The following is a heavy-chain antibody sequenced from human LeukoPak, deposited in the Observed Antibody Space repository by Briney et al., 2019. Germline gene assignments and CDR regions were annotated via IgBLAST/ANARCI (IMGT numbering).Heavy chain of an antibody. CDR1: GFTFNTYA. D-gene: IGHD6-19*01. Sequence: PGGSLRLSCAASGFTFNTYAMSWLRQPPGKGLEWVSTINANSGTTSYAASVRGRFTISRDNSKNTLYLQLNTLRADDTATYYCAKPISGGLAVTADWFHPWGQGTLVVVSS. J-gene: IGHJ5*01. V-gene: IGHV3-23*01. CDR2: INANSGTT. CDR3: AKPISGGLAVTADWFHP.